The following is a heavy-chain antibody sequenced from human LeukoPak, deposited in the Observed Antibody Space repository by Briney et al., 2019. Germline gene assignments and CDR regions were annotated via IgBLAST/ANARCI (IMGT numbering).Heavy chain of an antibody. CDR3: AKDRDSYGFEYYFDY. J-gene: IGHJ4*02. Sequence: GGSLRLSCAASGFTFSSYGMHWVRQAPGKGLEWVAFIRYDGSNKYYADSVKGRFTISRDNSKNTLHLQMNSLRAEDTAVYYCAKDRDSYGFEYYFDYWGQGTLVTVSS. D-gene: IGHD5-18*01. V-gene: IGHV3-30*02. CDR1: GFTFSSYG. CDR2: IRYDGSNK.